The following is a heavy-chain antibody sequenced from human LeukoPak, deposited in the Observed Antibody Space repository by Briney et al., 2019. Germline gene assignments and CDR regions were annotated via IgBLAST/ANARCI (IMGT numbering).Heavy chain of an antibody. Sequence: TGGSLRLSCAASGFTFSNYWMHWVRQAPGKGLMWVSRIKGDGIDTIGADFVKGRFTTSRDNAKNTLYLQMNSLRAEDTATYYCVRDQSLWALDIWGQGTTVTVSS. CDR3: VRDQSLWALDI. D-gene: IGHD1-26*01. V-gene: IGHV3-74*01. J-gene: IGHJ3*02. CDR1: GFTFSNYW. CDR2: IKGDGIDT.